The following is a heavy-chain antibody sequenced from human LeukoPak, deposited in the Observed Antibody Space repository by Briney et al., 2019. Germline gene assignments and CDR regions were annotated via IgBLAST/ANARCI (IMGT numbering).Heavy chain of an antibody. V-gene: IGHV4-59*01. D-gene: IGHD3-22*01. CDR1: GGSISSYY. CDR3: ARDRNYYDSSGPPYYYSALDV. Sequence: PSETLSLTCTVSGGSISSYYWSWIRQPPGKGLEWIGYIYHSGNTYYNPSLKSRVTISIHNSKNQFSLKVNSVTAADTAVYYCARDRNYYDSSGPPYYYSALDVWGQGTTVTVSS. J-gene: IGHJ6*02. CDR2: IYHSGNT.